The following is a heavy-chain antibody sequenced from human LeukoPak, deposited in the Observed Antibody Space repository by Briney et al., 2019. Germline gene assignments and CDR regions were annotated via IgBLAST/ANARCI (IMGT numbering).Heavy chain of an antibody. Sequence: GGSLRLSCGASGFTFGTYWMHWVRQAPGKGLEWVSYISSSGGTIYYADSVKGRFTISRDNARKSLFLQMNTLRAEDTAVYYCARDSYDYVWGSYRSSYFDSWGQGTLVTVSS. J-gene: IGHJ4*02. V-gene: IGHV3-11*01. CDR3: ARDSYDYVWGSYRSSYFDS. CDR2: ISSSGGTI. D-gene: IGHD3-16*02. CDR1: GFTFGTYW.